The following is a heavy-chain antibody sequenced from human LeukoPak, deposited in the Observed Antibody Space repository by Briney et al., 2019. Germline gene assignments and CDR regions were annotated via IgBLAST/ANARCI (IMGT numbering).Heavy chain of an antibody. V-gene: IGHV3-48*01. D-gene: IGHD6-6*01. CDR3: AKKPSGSSYYFDY. CDR1: GFTFSSYS. Sequence: GGSLRLSCAASGFTFSSYSMNWVRQAPGKGLEWVSYISSSSSTIYYADSVKGRFTISRDNAKNSLYLQMNSLRAEDTAVYYCAKKPSGSSYYFDYWGQGTLVTVSS. CDR2: ISSSSSTI. J-gene: IGHJ4*02.